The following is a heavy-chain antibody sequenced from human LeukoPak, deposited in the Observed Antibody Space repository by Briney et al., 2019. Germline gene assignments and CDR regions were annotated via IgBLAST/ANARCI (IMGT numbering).Heavy chain of an antibody. V-gene: IGHV3-7*01. CDR1: GFTFSSYW. CDR3: ARDLSSGYFDY. J-gene: IGHJ4*02. D-gene: IGHD6-25*01. Sequence: GGSLRLSCAASGFTFSSYWMSWVRQAPGKGLEWVANIKQDGSEKYYVDSVKGRFTISRDNAKNSLCLQMNSLRAEDTAVYYCARDLSSGYFDYWGQGTLVTVSS. CDR2: IKQDGSEK.